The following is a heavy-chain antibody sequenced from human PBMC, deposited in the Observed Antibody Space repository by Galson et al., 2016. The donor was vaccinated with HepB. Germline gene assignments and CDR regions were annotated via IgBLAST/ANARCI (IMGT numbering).Heavy chain of an antibody. CDR1: GYTFITYG. Sequence: SVKVSCKASGYTFITYGITWVRQAPGQGLEWMGWISTHSGTTNHAQELQGRITMTTDTSASTAYMELANLKSDDTAIYYCVRDRERSFDCWGQGTLVSVSS. CDR3: VRDRERSFDC. V-gene: IGHV1-18*01. CDR2: ISTHSGTT. J-gene: IGHJ5*01.